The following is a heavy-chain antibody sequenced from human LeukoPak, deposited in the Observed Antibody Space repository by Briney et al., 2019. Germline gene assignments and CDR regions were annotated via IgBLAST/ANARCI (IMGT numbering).Heavy chain of an antibody. J-gene: IGHJ4*02. Sequence: GGSLRLSCAASGFTVSSIYMSWVRQAPGKGREWVSVIYNGGSTYYADSVKGRFTISRDNSKNTLYLQMNSLRAEDTAVYYCARLDSSGYYYFDYWGQGTLVTVSS. CDR1: GFTVSSIY. D-gene: IGHD3-22*01. CDR2: IYNGGST. CDR3: ARLDSSGYYYFDY. V-gene: IGHV3-66*01.